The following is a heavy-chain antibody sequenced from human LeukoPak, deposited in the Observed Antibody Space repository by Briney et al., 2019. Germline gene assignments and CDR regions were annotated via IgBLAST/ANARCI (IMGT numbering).Heavy chain of an antibody. CDR3: ARGKMSTGSSWFGY. CDR2: MNPNSANT. Sequence: ASVKVSCKASGYTFTTYDINWVRQATGQGLEWMGWMNPNSANTGYAQKFQGRVTMTRNTSISTAYMELCSLRSEDTAVYYCARGKMSTGSSWFGYWGQGTPVTVSS. CDR1: GYTFTTYD. V-gene: IGHV1-8*01. D-gene: IGHD6-13*01. J-gene: IGHJ4*02.